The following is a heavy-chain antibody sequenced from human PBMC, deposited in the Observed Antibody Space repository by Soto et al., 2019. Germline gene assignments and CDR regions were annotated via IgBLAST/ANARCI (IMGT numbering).Heavy chain of an antibody. Sequence: EVQLLESGGGLVQPGGSLRLSCAASGFTLSSYAMSWVRQAPGQGLEWVSAISGSGGTTYYADSVKGRFTISRDTSKNTLYLQMNSLRAEDTAVYYWAKVERYYYDSSGYYSSPLFWGQGTLVTVSS. CDR2: ISGSGGTT. CDR1: GFTLSSYA. D-gene: IGHD3-22*01. J-gene: IGHJ4*02. V-gene: IGHV3-23*01. CDR3: AKVERYYYDSSGYYSSPLF.